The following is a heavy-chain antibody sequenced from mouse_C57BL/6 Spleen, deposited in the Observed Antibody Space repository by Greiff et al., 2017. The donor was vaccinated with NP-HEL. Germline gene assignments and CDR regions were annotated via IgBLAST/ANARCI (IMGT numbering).Heavy chain of an antibody. D-gene: IGHD2-3*01. CDR1: GFTFSSYA. CDR2: ISDGGSYT. J-gene: IGHJ3*01. CDR3: ARVYDGYYAAWFAY. V-gene: IGHV5-4*03. Sequence: EVKVVESGGGLVKPGGSLKLSCAASGFTFSSYAMSWVRQTPEKRLEWVATISDGGSYTYYPDNVKGRFTISRDNAKNNLYLQMSHLKSEDTAMYYCARVYDGYYAAWFAYWGQGTLVTVSA.